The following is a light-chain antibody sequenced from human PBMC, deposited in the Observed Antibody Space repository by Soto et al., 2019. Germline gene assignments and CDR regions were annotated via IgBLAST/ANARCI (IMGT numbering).Light chain of an antibody. CDR2: DAS. CDR3: QQRSNWIT. Sequence: EVVMTQSPATLSVSPGEGVTLSCRASQTVRNNYLAWYQQKPGQAPRLLIYDASNRATGIPARFSGSGSGTDFTLTISSLEPEDFAVYYCQQRSNWITFGQGTRLEI. V-gene: IGKV3-11*01. J-gene: IGKJ5*01. CDR1: QTVRNNY.